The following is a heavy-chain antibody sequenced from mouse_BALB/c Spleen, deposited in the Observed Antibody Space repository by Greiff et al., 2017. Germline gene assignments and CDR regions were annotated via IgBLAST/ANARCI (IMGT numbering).Heavy chain of an antibody. D-gene: IGHD2-14*01. V-gene: IGHV5-9-3*01. CDR2: ISSGGSYT. CDR3: ARNYRYDEGFDY. J-gene: IGHJ2*01. CDR1: GFTFSSYA. Sequence: EVKLMESGGGLVKPGGSLKLSCAASGFTFSSYAMSWVRQTPEKRLEWVATISSGGSYTYYPDSVKGRFTISRDNAKNTLYLQMSSLRSEDTAMYYCARNYRYDEGFDYWGQGTTLTVSS.